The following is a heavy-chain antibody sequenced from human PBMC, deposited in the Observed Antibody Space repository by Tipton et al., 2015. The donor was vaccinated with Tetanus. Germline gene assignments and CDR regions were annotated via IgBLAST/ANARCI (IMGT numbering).Heavy chain of an antibody. CDR2: VYYNGNT. Sequence: LRLSCTVSGGSISGSYWNWIRQPPGKGLEWIGYVYYNGNTHYNPALKSRVTISVDTSKNQFSLKLSSVTATDTAIYYCAREVPAAGHFDSWGQGTLVTVSS. V-gene: IGHV4-59*01. CDR3: AREVPAAGHFDS. D-gene: IGHD2-2*01. J-gene: IGHJ4*02. CDR1: GGSISGSY.